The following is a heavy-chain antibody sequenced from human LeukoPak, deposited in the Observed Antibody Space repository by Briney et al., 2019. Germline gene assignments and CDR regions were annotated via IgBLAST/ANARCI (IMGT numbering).Heavy chain of an antibody. CDR2: ISSSSSYI. CDR3: ASARRYFDWLLEYYFDY. CDR1: GFTFSSYS. V-gene: IGHV3-21*01. J-gene: IGHJ4*02. Sequence: GGSLRLSCAASGFTFSSYSMNWVRQAPGEGLEWVSSISSSSSYIYYADSVKGRFTISRDNAKNSLYLQMNSLRAEDTAVYYCASARRYFDWLLEYYFDYWGQGTLVTVSS. D-gene: IGHD3-9*01.